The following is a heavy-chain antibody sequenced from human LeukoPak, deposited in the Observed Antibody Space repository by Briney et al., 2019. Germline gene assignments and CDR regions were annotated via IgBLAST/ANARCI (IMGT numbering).Heavy chain of an antibody. CDR2: IYYSGST. CDR3: ARSLYYYDSSGYLY. J-gene: IGHJ4*02. V-gene: IGHV4-30-4*01. Sequence: PSETLSLTCTVSGGSISSGDYYWSWIRQPPEKGLEWIGYIYYSGSTYYNPSLKSRVTISVDTSKNQFSLKLSSATAADTAVYYCARSLYYYDSSGYLYWGQGTLVTVSS. CDR1: GGSISSGDYY. D-gene: IGHD3-22*01.